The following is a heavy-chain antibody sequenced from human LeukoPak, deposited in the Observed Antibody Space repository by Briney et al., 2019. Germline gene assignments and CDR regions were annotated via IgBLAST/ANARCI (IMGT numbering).Heavy chain of an antibody. Sequence: ASVKVSCKASGYTFTGYYMHWVRQAPGQGLEWMGIINPSGGSTSYAQKFQGRVTITADKSTSTAYMELSSLRSEDTAVYYCARASRGSYSYDAFDIWGQGTMVTVSS. CDR1: GYTFTGYY. CDR3: ARASRGSYSYDAFDI. V-gene: IGHV1-46*01. D-gene: IGHD1-26*01. J-gene: IGHJ3*02. CDR2: INPSGGST.